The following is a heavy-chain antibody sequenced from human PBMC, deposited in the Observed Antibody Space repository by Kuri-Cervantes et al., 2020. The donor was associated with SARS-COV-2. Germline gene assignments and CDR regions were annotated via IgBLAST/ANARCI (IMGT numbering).Heavy chain of an antibody. D-gene: IGHD1-26*01. V-gene: IGHV1-58*01. J-gene: IGHJ6*02. CDR3: AASLLYRIYYYYGMDV. CDR2: IVVGSGNT. CDR1: GFTFTSSA. Sequence: SMKVSCKASGFTFTSSAVQWVRQARGQRLEWIGWIVVGSGNTNYAQKFQGRVTITRDMSTSTAYMELSSLRSEDTAVYYCAASLLYRIYYYYGMDVWGQGTTVTVSS.